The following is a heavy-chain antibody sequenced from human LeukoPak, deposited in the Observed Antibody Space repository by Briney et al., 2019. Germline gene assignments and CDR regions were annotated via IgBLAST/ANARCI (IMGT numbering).Heavy chain of an antibody. J-gene: IGHJ6*02. D-gene: IGHD3-3*01. V-gene: IGHV1-69*13. CDR2: IIPIFGTA. Sequence: SVKVSCKASGGTFSSYAISWVRQAPGQGLEWMGGIIPIFGTANYAQKFQGRVTITADESTSTAYMELSSLRSEDTAVYYCARGSYYDFWIYYYYGMDVWGQGTTVTVSS. CDR1: GGTFSSYA. CDR3: ARGSYYDFWIYYYYGMDV.